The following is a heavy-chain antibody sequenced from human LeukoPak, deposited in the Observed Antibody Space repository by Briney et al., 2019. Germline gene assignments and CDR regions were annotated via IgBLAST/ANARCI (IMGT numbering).Heavy chain of an antibody. Sequence: PGESLRLSCAASGFTFSDYYMSWIRQAPGKGLEWVSYISSSSSYTNYADSVKGRFTISRDNAKNSLYLQMNSLRAEDTAVYYCARDAQQYYGMDVWGQGTTVTVSS. CDR3: ARDAQQYYGMDV. V-gene: IGHV3-11*05. D-gene: IGHD6-13*01. J-gene: IGHJ6*02. CDR2: ISSSSSYT. CDR1: GFTFSDYY.